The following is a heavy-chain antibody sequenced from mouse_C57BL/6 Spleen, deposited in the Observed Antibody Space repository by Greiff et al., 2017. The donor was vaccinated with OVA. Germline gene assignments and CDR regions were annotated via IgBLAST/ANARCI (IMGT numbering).Heavy chain of an antibody. CDR3: AMGITTVVASMDY. J-gene: IGHJ4*01. D-gene: IGHD1-1*01. Sequence: VQLQQSGPELVKPGASVKLSCKASGYAFSSSWMNWVKQRPGQGLEWIGRIYPGDGDTNYNGKFKGKATLTADKSSSTAYMQLSRLTSENSAVYFCAMGITTVVASMDYWGQGTSVTVSS. V-gene: IGHV1-82*01. CDR1: GYAFSSSW. CDR2: IYPGDGDT.